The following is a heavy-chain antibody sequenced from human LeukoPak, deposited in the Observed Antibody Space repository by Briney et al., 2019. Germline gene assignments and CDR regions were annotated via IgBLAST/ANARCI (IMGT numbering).Heavy chain of an antibody. D-gene: IGHD2-2*01. J-gene: IGHJ4*02. V-gene: IGHV3-48*03. CDR2: ISSSGSTI. CDR3: ARYSLPQLPPSYFDY. CDR1: GFTFSRYE. Sequence: GGSLRLSCAASGFTFSRYEMNWVRHAPGKGLEWVSYISSSGSTIYYADSVKGRFTISRDNAKTPLYLQMNSLRAEDTAVYYCARYSLPQLPPSYFDYWGEGTLVTASS.